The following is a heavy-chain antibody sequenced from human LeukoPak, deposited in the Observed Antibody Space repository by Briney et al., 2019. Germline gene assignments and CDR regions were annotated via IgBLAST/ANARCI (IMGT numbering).Heavy chain of an antibody. CDR3: ARGPQVGAYDY. J-gene: IGHJ4*02. CDR2: INPNSGGT. D-gene: IGHD1-26*01. V-gene: IGHV1-2*04. Sequence: ASVKVSCKASGYTFTGYYLHWVRQAPGQGLEWMGWINPNSGGTNYAQKFQGCVTMTRDTSITTGYMEPSSLRSDDTAVYYCARGPQVGAYDYWGQGTLVTVSS. CDR1: GYTFTGYY.